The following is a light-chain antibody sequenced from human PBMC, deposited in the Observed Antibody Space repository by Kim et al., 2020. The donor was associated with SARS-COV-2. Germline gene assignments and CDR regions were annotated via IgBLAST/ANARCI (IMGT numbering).Light chain of an antibody. CDR3: NSRDSSGNHVL. Sequence: SSELTQDPAVSVALGQTVRITCQGDSLRSYYASWYQQKPGQAPVLVIYGKNNRPSGIPDRFSGSSSGNTASLTITGAQAEDEAYYYCNSRDSSGNHVLFG. CDR2: GKN. V-gene: IGLV3-19*01. J-gene: IGLJ2*01. CDR1: SLRSYY.